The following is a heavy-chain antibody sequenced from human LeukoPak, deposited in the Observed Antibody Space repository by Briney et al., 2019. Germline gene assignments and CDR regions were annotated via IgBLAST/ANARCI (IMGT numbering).Heavy chain of an antibody. Sequence: GGSLRLSCSASGFPFSSYAMHWVRQAPGKELEYVSAISDSGGSTYYADSVKGGFTISRDNSKNTLYLQMSSLRAEDTAVYFCVRGYSFGPYGMDVWGQGTTVTVSS. CDR3: VRGYSFGPYGMDV. CDR1: GFPFSSYA. D-gene: IGHD2-15*01. J-gene: IGHJ6*02. CDR2: ISDSGGST. V-gene: IGHV3-64D*09.